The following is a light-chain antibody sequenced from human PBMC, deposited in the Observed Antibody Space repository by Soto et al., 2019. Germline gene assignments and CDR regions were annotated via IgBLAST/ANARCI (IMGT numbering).Light chain of an antibody. Sequence: DIQMTQSPSTLSASVGDRVTITCRASQSISSWLAWYQQKPGKAPKLLIYDASSLESGVPSRFSGSGSGTEFTLIISSLQPDDFATYYCQQYNSYSPRTFGQGTKLEIK. V-gene: IGKV1-5*01. J-gene: IGKJ2*01. CDR3: QQYNSYSPRT. CDR1: QSISSW. CDR2: DAS.